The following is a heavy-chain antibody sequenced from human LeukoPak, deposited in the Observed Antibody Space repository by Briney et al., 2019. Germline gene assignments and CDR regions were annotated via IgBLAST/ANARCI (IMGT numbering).Heavy chain of an antibody. Sequence: ASVKVSCKASGYTFTSYGISWVRQAPGQGLEWMGWISAYNGNTNYAQKLQGRVTMTTDTSTSTACMELRSLRSDDTAVYYCARDLGGIGSDYFDYWGQGTLVTVSS. V-gene: IGHV1-18*01. D-gene: IGHD3-16*01. CDR2: ISAYNGNT. J-gene: IGHJ4*02. CDR3: ARDLGGIGSDYFDY. CDR1: GYTFTSYG.